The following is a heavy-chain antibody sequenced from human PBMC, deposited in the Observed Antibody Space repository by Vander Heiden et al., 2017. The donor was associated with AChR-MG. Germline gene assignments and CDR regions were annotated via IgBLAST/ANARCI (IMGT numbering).Heavy chain of an antibody. CDR3: AKGKTVQESLGYMDV. D-gene: IGHD3-16*01. CDR2: SSYDGSNR. Sequence: QVQLVESGGGVVQPGGSLRLSCAASGCTFNHYGTNGVRQAPGKGLEWVAVSSYDGSNRDYADSVRGRFTVSRDKSKKTVYLQMNSLRAEDTAVYYCAKGKTVQESLGYMDVWGKGTTVTVSS. V-gene: IGHV3-33*05. J-gene: IGHJ6*03. CDR1: GCTFNHYG.